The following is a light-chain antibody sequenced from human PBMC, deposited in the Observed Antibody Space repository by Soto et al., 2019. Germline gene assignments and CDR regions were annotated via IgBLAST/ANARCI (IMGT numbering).Light chain of an antibody. V-gene: IGKV1-33*01. CDR1: QDINKN. CDR3: QQYYSYPLT. Sequence: DIQMTQSPSSLSASVGDRVTITCQASQDINKNLIWYQQKPGKAPKLLIYDASDLETGVPSRFSGSGSGTGFTFTISSLQPEDFATYYCQQYYSYPLTFGGGTKVDI. CDR2: DAS. J-gene: IGKJ4*01.